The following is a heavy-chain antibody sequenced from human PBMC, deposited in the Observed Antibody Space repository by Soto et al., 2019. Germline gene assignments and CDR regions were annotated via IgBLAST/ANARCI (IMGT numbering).Heavy chain of an antibody. Sequence: QLQLQESGPGLVKPSETLSLTCTVSGGSISSSSYYWGWIRQPPGKGLEWIGSIFYSGSTYYNPXXQXRXXISVDTYKNXFXLXLXXVTAADTAVYYCARHLTYCSAGSCYSDFPYYGMDVWGQGTTVTVSS. CDR2: IFYSGST. CDR1: GGSISSSSYY. CDR3: ARHLTYCSAGSCYSDFPYYGMDV. J-gene: IGHJ6*02. V-gene: IGHV4-39*01. D-gene: IGHD2-15*01.